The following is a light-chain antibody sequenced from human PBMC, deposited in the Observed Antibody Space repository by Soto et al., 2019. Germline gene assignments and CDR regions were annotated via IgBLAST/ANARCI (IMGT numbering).Light chain of an antibody. V-gene: IGLV2-23*01. J-gene: IGLJ1*01. CDR1: SSDIGSYNL. CDR3: CSYAGSWTYV. CDR2: EGN. Sequence: QSALTQPASVSGSPGQSITMSCSGTSSDIGSYNLVSWYQQYPGKAPKLMIYEGNKRPSGVSDRFSGSKSGNTASLTISGXXXXXXADXYCCSYAGSWTYVFGTGTKVTVL.